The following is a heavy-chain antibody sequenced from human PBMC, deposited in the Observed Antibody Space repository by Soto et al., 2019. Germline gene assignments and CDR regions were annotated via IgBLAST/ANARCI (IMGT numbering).Heavy chain of an antibody. V-gene: IGHV4-31*03. Sequence: QVQLQESGPGLVKPSQTLSLTCTVSGGSISSGGYYCSWIRQPPWKGLAWIGYIYYSGTTYYNPSLKSRVTISADTYENQFSMKLSSVTAADTAVYYCARDRGYSDTTGLIWGQGTMVTISS. CDR2: IYYSGTT. CDR1: GGSISSGGYY. CDR3: ARDRGYSDTTGLI. D-gene: IGHD3-22*01. J-gene: IGHJ3*02.